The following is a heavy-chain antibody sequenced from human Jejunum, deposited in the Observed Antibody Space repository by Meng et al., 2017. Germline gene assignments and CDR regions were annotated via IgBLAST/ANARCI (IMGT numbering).Heavy chain of an antibody. CDR1: GLSFSRSW. V-gene: IGHV3-7*01. CDR3: ARDPGAGAYDI. Sequence: GGSLRLSCAASGLSFSRSWMSWIRQAPGKGLELVANINQDGSANNYVGSVRGRFTISRDNAKSSVYLQMNSLRGEDTALYYCARDPGAGAYDIWGQGTRVTVSS. D-gene: IGHD1-26*01. CDR2: INQDGSAN. J-gene: IGHJ3*02.